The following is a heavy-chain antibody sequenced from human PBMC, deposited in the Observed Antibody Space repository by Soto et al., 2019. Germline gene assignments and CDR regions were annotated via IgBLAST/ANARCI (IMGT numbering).Heavy chain of an antibody. CDR1: CGSVSSFF. Sequence: PSETLSLTCTVSCGSVSSFFWSWIRQPPGRGLEWIGYLYYGGSTHYSPSLKSRVTISVDTSQNQFSLNLMSVTAADTAIYYCARLCHGWTFFAYWGQGTLVT. V-gene: IGHV4-59*02. D-gene: IGHD6-19*01. J-gene: IGHJ4*02. CDR3: ARLCHGWTFFAY. CDR2: LYYGGST.